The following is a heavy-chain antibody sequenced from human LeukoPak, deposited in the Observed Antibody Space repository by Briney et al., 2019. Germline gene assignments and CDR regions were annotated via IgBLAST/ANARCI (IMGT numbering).Heavy chain of an antibody. V-gene: IGHV4-34*01. CDR1: GGSIRSYY. D-gene: IGHD3-10*01. J-gene: IGHJ6*02. CDR2: INHSGST. Sequence: SETLSLTCTVSGGSIRSYYWSRIRQPPGKGLEWIGEINHSGSTNCNPSLKSRVTISVDTSKNQFSLKLSSVTAADTAVYYCARGRRGFGYGMDVWGQGTTVTVSS. CDR3: ARGRRGFGYGMDV.